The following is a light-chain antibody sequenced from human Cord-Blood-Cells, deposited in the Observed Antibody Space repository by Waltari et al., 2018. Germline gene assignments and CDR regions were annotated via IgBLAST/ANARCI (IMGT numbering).Light chain of an antibody. CDR3: QQYNSYLFT. J-gene: IGKJ3*01. CDR1: QSISSW. CDR2: KSS. V-gene: IGKV1-5*03. Sequence: DLQMTQSPSPLPASVGSSVTIPCRASQSISSWLAWYQQKPGKAPKLLIYKSSSLESGVPSGFSGSGSGTEVTLTISSLQPDDFATYYCQQYNSYLFTVGPGTKVDIK.